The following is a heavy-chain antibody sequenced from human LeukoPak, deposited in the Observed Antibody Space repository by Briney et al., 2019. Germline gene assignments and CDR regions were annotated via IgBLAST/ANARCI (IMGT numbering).Heavy chain of an antibody. CDR1: GGSISSGSYY. Sequence: SETLSLTCTVSGGSISSGSYYWSWIRQPAGKGLEWIGRMYTSGTTDYNPSLKSRVTISLDTSKNQFSLKLNSVTAADTAVYYCARVLVAYWFDPWGQGTLVTVSS. J-gene: IGHJ5*02. V-gene: IGHV4-61*02. CDR2: MYTSGTT. CDR3: ARVLVAYWFDP.